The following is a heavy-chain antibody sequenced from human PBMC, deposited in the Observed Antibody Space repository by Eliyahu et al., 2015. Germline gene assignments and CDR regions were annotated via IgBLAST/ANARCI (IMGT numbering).Heavy chain of an antibody. Sequence: QVQLVQSGAEVKKPGSSVKVSCKASGGTFSSYAISWVRQAPGQGLEWMGGIIPIFGTANYAQKFQGRVTITADESTSTAYMELSSLRSEDTAVYYCARTPKTMVQGAHHAFDIWGQGTMVTVSS. D-gene: IGHD3-10*01. V-gene: IGHV1-69*01. CDR3: ARTPKTMVQGAHHAFDI. J-gene: IGHJ3*02. CDR1: GGTFSSYA. CDR2: IIPIFGTA.